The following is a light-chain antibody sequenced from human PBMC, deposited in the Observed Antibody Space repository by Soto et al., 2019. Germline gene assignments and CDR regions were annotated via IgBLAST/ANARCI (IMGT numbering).Light chain of an antibody. V-gene: IGKV1-5*03. Sequence: DIHMTQSPATLSGSVVDIVTITCRASQTISSWLAWYQQKLGKAPKLLIYKASSLESGVPSRFSGSGSGTEFTLTISSLQPDDFATYYCQQYNSHLGITFGPGTKVDI. CDR3: QQYNSHLGIT. J-gene: IGKJ3*01. CDR2: KAS. CDR1: QTISSW.